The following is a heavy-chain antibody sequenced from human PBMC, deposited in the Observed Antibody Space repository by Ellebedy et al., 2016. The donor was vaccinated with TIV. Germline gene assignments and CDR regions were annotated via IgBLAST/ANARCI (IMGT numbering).Heavy chain of an antibody. Sequence: GESLKISXAASGFTFSSYAMHWVRQAPGKGLEWVAVISYDGSNKYYADSVKGRFTISRDNSKNTLYLQMNSLRAEDTAVYYCARDFGPSWGQGTLVTVSS. V-gene: IGHV3-30-3*01. CDR2: ISYDGSNK. J-gene: IGHJ4*02. CDR1: GFTFSSYA. CDR3: ARDFGPS. D-gene: IGHD3-10*01.